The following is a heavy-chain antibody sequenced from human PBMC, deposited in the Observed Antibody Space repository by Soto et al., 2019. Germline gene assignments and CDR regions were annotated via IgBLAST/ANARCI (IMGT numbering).Heavy chain of an antibody. D-gene: IGHD6-13*01. CDR1: GGSISSGGYY. V-gene: IGHV4-31*03. Sequence: SETLSLTCTVPGGSISSGGYYRSWIRQHPGKGLEWIGYIYYSGSTYYNPSLKSRVTISVDTSKNQFSLKLSSVTAADTTVYYCARESGTAGGFNRFDPWGQGTLVTVSS. J-gene: IGHJ5*02. CDR3: ARESGTAGGFNRFDP. CDR2: IYYSGST.